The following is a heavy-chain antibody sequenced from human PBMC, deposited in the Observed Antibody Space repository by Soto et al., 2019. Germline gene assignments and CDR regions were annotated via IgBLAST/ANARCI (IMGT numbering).Heavy chain of an antibody. Sequence: QVQLVESGGGVVQPGRSLRLSCAASGFTFSSYAMHWVRQAPGKGLEWVAVISYDGSNKYYADSVKGRFTISRDNSKNTLYLQMNSLRAEDTAVYYCARDIDPEYYDIFTGPEFYGMDVWGQGTTVTVSS. CDR3: ARDIDPEYYDIFTGPEFYGMDV. D-gene: IGHD3-9*01. CDR1: GFTFSSYA. J-gene: IGHJ6*02. V-gene: IGHV3-30-3*01. CDR2: ISYDGSNK.